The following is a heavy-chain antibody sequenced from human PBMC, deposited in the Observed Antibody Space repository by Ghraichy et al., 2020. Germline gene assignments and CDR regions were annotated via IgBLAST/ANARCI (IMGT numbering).Heavy chain of an antibody. CDR3: VDEQRDFDY. Sequence: LSLTCAASGFTFSSYAMHWVRQAPGKGLEWVAVISYDGSNKYYADSVKGRFTISRDNSKNTLYLQMNSLRAEDTAVYYCVDEQRDFDYWGQGTLVTVSS. CDR2: ISYDGSNK. D-gene: IGHD6-25*01. V-gene: IGHV3-30*04. J-gene: IGHJ4*02. CDR1: GFTFSSYA.